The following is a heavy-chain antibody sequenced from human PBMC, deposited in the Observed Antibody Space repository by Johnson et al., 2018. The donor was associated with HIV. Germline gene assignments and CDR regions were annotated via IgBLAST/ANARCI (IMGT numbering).Heavy chain of an antibody. CDR2: ISSNGGST. CDR1: GFTFDDYG. V-gene: IGHV3-64*01. CDR3: AREESSPGGVAFDI. Sequence: VQLVESGGGLVQPGRSLRLSCAASGFTFDDYGMNWVRQVPGKGLEWVSGISSNGGSTYYAHSVKGRFIISRDNSKNTLYLQMGSLRAEDMAVYYCAREESSPGGVAFDIWGQGTMVTVSS. J-gene: IGHJ3*02. D-gene: IGHD3-16*01.